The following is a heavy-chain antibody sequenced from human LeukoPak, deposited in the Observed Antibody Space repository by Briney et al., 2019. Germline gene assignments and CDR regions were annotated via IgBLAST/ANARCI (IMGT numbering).Heavy chain of an antibody. CDR2: VNLQGST. Sequence: NPGGSLRLSCAASGXTFSNYAVSWVRQAPGKGLEWIGEVNLQGSTNYNPSLMGRVAISVDTSENHISLQLTSVTAADTAVYYCAREGGPYRPLDYSGQGTLVTVSS. CDR1: GXTFSNYA. CDR3: AREGGPYRPLDY. J-gene: IGHJ4*02. V-gene: IGHV4-4*02.